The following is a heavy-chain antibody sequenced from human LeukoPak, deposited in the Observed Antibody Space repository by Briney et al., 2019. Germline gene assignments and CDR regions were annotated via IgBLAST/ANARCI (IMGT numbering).Heavy chain of an antibody. CDR1: GYSITSSSW. Sequence: PSDTLSLTCAVSGYSITSSSWWGWIRQPPGKGLEWIGYIYHSGTTYYNPSLQSRVTMSVDTSKNQFSLKLSSVTAVDTAVYYCARKENVYCYFDYWGQGILVTVSS. CDR3: ARKENVYCYFDY. V-gene: IGHV4-28*01. CDR2: IYHSGTT. J-gene: IGHJ4*02. D-gene: IGHD2-15*01.